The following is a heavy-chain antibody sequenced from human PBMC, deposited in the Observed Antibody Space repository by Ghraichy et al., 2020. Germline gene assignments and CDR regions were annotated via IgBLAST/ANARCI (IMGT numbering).Heavy chain of an antibody. V-gene: IGHV3-23*01. CDR2: ISSSGGGT. CDR1: GFTFSSYA. Sequence: GGSLRLSCAASGFTFSSYAMNWVRQAPGKGLEWVSIISSSGGGTYYADSVKGRFTISRDNSKNTLYLQMNSLRAEDTAIYYCAKVRPRIAAAGAFDFWGQGTLVTVSS. CDR3: AKVRPRIAAAGAFDF. J-gene: IGHJ4*02. D-gene: IGHD6-13*01.